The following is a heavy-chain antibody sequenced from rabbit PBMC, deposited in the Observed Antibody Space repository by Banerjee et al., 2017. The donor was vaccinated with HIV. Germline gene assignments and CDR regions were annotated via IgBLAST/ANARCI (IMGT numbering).Heavy chain of an antibody. J-gene: IGHJ4*01. Sequence: QLVESGGGLVQPGGSLKLSCTASGFDISSYHMCWVRQAPGKGLEWIGYIDPVFGNTYYASWVNGRFTVSSHNAQNTLYLHLNSLTAADTATYFCARDGYAGHGYPNLWGQGTLVTVS. D-gene: IGHD4-2*01. CDR3: ARDGYAGHGYPNL. V-gene: IGHV1S7*01. CDR1: GFDISSYH. CDR2: IDPVFGNT.